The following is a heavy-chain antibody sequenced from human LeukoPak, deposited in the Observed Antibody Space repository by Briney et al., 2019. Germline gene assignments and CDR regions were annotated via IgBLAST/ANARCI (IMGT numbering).Heavy chain of an antibody. V-gene: IGHV3-23*01. CDR2: IGGGGTP. D-gene: IGHD6-19*01. J-gene: IGHJ4*02. CDR3: AKDDHGGSGWRDYFDQ. CDR1: GFTFSSCD. Sequence: PGGSLRLSCAASGFTFSSCDMSWVRQAPGRGLEWVSAIGGGGTPYHADSVKGRFTISRDNSKNTLYLQMNSLRAEDTAVYYCAKDDHGGSGWRDYFDQWGQGTLVTVSS.